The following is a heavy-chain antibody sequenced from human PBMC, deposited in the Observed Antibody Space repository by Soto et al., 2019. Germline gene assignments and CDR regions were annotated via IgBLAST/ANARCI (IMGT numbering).Heavy chain of an antibody. J-gene: IGHJ4*02. V-gene: IGHV3-7*01. Sequence: EVQLVESGGGLVQPGGSLRLSCAASGFTFSSYWMSWVRQAPGKGLEWVANIKQDGSEKYYVDSVKGRFTISRDNAKNSLYLQMNSLRAEDTAVYYCAREDYYDSSGPFDYWGQGTLVTVSS. CDR3: AREDYYDSSGPFDY. CDR1: GFTFSSYW. CDR2: IKQDGSEK. D-gene: IGHD3-22*01.